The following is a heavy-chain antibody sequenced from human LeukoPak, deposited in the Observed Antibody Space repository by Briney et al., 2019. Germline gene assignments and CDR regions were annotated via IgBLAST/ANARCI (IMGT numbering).Heavy chain of an antibody. J-gene: IGHJ6*04. CDR2: IYYSGST. D-gene: IGHD3-10*01. V-gene: IGHV4-59*01. CDR1: GGSISSYY. CDR3: ARGTSGSGSYYTFYYYYGMDV. Sequence: PSETLSLTCTVSGGSISSYYWSWIRQPPGKGLEWLGYIYYSGSTNYNPSLKSRVTISVDTSKNQFSLKLSSVTAADTAVYYCARGTSGSGSYYTFYYYYGMDVWGKGTTVTVSS.